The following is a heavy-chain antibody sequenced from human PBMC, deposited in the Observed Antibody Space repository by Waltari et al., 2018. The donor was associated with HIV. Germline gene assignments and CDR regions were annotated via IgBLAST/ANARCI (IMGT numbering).Heavy chain of an antibody. J-gene: IGHJ6*02. CDR1: GFNFSNYA. V-gene: IGHV3-33*01. CDR2: AWADGRHG. Sequence: QVHLVESGGAVVQSGKSLRLSCAASGFNFSNYAMHCVRQGPGKGLEWVSVAWADGRHGSYADFVKGRFTIARDDSDDTLFLYLSGLRADDTAVYYCARDQHSATNYYGLDVWGQGTTVTVS. CDR3: ARDQHSATNYYGLDV. D-gene: IGHD3-10*01.